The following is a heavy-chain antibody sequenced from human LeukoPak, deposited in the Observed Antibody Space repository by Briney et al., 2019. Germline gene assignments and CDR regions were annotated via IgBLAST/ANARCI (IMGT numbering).Heavy chain of an antibody. V-gene: IGHV1-46*01. CDR3: ARDPSYGSGSRYAFDI. Sequence: ASVKVSCKASGYTCTSYYMHWVRQAPGQGLEWMGIINPSGGSTSYAQKFQGRVTMTRDMSTSTVYMELSSLRSEDTAVYYCARDPSYGSGSRYAFDIWGQGTMVTVSS. J-gene: IGHJ3*02. CDR1: GYTCTSYY. CDR2: INPSGGST. D-gene: IGHD3-10*01.